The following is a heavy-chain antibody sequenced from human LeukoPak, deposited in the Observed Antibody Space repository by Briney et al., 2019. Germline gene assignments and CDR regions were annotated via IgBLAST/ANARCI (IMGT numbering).Heavy chain of an antibody. CDR3: ARRGCSSTSCYNVPFGGYYMDV. J-gene: IGHJ6*03. Sequence: ASVKVSCKASGYTFTSYGISWVRQAPGQGLEWMGWISAYNGNTNYAQKLQGRVTMTTDTSTSTAYMELRSLRSDDTAVYYCARRGCSSTSCYNVPFGGYYMDVWGKGTTVTVSS. V-gene: IGHV1-18*01. CDR2: ISAYNGNT. D-gene: IGHD2-2*02. CDR1: GYTFTSYG.